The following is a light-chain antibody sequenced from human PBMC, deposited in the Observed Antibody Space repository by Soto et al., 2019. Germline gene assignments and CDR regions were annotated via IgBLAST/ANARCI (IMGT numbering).Light chain of an antibody. V-gene: IGKV3-20*01. J-gene: IGKJ4*01. CDR2: HAS. CDR1: QSVSSNY. Sequence: EMVLTQSPGTLSLSPGERATLSCRASQSVSSNYLAWYQQKPGQSPRLLIYHASSRATGIPDRFSGSGSGTDFTLSISRLEPGDFAMYYCQPYGDSIVTFGGGTKVDIK. CDR3: QPYGDSIVT.